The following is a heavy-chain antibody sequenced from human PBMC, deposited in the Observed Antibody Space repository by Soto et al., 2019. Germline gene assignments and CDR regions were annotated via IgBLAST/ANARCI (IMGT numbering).Heavy chain of an antibody. D-gene: IGHD7-27*01. CDR2: IIPIFGAS. CDR1: GGTFTTYT. J-gene: IGHJ4*02. V-gene: IGHV1-69*05. Sequence: QVQLVQSGPEVKKPGSSAKVSCKSSGGTFTTYTFSWVRQAPGQGLEWMAGIIPIFGASKSAQKYQDRVAITTDESTRTIYMELSSLRSDDTAVYYCARDGDGNSLAYWGQGTLVTVSS. CDR3: ARDGDGNSLAY.